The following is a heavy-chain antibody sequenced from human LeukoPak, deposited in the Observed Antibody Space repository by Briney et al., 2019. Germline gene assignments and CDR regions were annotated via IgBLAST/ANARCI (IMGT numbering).Heavy chain of an antibody. CDR3: ARDINSIFDY. Sequence: GGSLRLSCAASGFTFSTSGMHWVRQAPGKGLEWVAVIWYDGSNKYYADSVKGRFTISRENSKNTLYLQMNSLRAEDTAVYYCARDINSIFDYWGQGTLVTVSS. J-gene: IGHJ4*02. D-gene: IGHD2/OR15-2a*01. V-gene: IGHV3-33*01. CDR1: GFTFSTSG. CDR2: IWYDGSNK.